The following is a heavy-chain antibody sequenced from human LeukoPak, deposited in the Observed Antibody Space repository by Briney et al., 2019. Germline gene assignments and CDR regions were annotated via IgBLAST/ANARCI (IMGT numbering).Heavy chain of an antibody. V-gene: IGHV3-7*01. CDR3: ARDRAYCSGGSCELDY. D-gene: IGHD2-15*01. CDR2: IKQDGSEK. Sequence: GGSLRLSCAASGFTFSSYWMSWVRQAPGKGLEWVANIKQDGSEKYYVDSVKGRFTISRDNAKNSLYLQMNSLRAEDTAVYYCARDRAYCSGGSCELDYWGQGTLVTVSS. CDR1: GFTFSSYW. J-gene: IGHJ4*02.